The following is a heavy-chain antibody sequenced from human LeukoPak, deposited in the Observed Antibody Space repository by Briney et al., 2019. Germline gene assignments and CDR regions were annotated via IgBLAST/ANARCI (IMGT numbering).Heavy chain of an antibody. CDR2: ISYDGSNK. CDR1: GFTFSSYW. D-gene: IGHD5-18*01. CDR3: ARTYSCGYYFDY. Sequence: PGGSLRLSCAASGFTFSSYWMSWVRQAPGKGLEWVAVISYDGSNKYYADSVKGRFTISRDNSKNTLYLQMNSLRAEDTAVYYCARTYSCGYYFDYWGQGTLVTVSS. J-gene: IGHJ4*02. V-gene: IGHV3-30-3*01.